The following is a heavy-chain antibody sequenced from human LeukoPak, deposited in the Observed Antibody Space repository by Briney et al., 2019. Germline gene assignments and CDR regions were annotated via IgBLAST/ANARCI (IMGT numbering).Heavy chain of an antibody. Sequence: SETLSLTCTVSGGCISSYYWSWIRQPPGKGLECIGYIYYSGSTNYNPSLKSRVTISVDTSKNQFSLKLSSVTAADTAVYYCARTRDYPYWYYFDYWGQGTLVTVSS. J-gene: IGHJ4*02. CDR2: IYYSGST. D-gene: IGHD4-17*01. CDR3: ARTRDYPYWYYFDY. CDR1: GGCISSYY. V-gene: IGHV4-59*01.